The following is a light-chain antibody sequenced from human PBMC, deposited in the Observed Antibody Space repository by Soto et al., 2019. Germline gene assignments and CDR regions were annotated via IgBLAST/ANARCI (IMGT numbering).Light chain of an antibody. Sequence: QSVLTQPPSVSGAPGQRVTISCIGSSSNIGAHYDVHWYQHLPGTSPKVLIYGSTNRPSGVPDRFSGSKSGTSASLAITGLQAEDEADYYCQSYDRSLSGYVFGTGTKLTVL. J-gene: IGLJ1*01. CDR3: QSYDRSLSGYV. CDR2: GST. CDR1: SSNIGAHYD. V-gene: IGLV1-40*01.